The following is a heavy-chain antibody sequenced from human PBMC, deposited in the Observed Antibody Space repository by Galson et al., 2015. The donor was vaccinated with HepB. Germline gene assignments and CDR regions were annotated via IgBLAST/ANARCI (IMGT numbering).Heavy chain of an antibody. J-gene: IGHJ6*02. V-gene: IGHV1-18*01. CDR2: ISAYNGNT. CDR1: GYTFTSYG. D-gene: IGHD2-15*01. CDR3: AKIGYCSGGSCYPYYYGMDV. Sequence: SVKVSCKASGYTFTSYGISWVRQAPGQGLEWMGWISAYNGNTNYVQKVQGRVTMTTDTSTSTAYMELRSLRSDDTAVYYCAKIGYCSGGSCYPYYYGMDVWGQGTTVTVSS.